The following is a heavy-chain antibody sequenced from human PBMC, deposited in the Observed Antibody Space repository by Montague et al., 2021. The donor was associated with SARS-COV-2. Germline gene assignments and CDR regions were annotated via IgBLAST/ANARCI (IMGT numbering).Heavy chain of an antibody. Sequence: SETLSLTCGVYGGSLGDDHWSWIRQPPGKGLEWIGDIKQSGSTNYNPSLKSRVTISVDTSKNQFSLKLTSVTAADTAVYFCARGHLSVSMIVVVFTSASYYFDYGGQGAQVTVSS. D-gene: IGHD3-22*01. V-gene: IGHV4-34*01. CDR3: ARGHLSVSMIVVVFTSASYYFDY. CDR1: GGSLGDDH. J-gene: IGHJ4*02. CDR2: IKQSGST.